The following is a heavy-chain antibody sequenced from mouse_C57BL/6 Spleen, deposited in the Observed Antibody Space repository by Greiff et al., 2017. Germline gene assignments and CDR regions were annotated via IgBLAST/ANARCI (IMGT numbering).Heavy chain of an antibody. Sequence: EVQLQQSGAELVKPGASVKLSCTASGFNIKDYYMHWVKQRTEQGLEWIGRIDPEDGDTKYDQQFPGKATITADTSSNTTNLKLSSQESEATDVDYSARFGNYALDYWGQGTTLTVSS. V-gene: IGHV14-2*01. D-gene: IGHD2-1*01. CDR3: ARFGNYALDY. CDR2: IDPEDGDT. CDR1: GFNIKDYY. J-gene: IGHJ2*01.